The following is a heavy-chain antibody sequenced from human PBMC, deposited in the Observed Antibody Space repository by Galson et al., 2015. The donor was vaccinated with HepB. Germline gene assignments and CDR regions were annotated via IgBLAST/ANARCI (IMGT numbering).Heavy chain of an antibody. D-gene: IGHD6-19*01. CDR2: IYYSGST. CDR3: ARLTTGYSSGWLEL. CDR1: GGSISSSSYY. J-gene: IGHJ5*02. V-gene: IGHV4-39*01. Sequence: ETLSLTCTVSGGSISSSSYYWGWIRQPLGKGLEWIGSIYYSGSTYYNPSLKSRVTISVDTSKNQFSLKLSSVTAADTAVYYCARLTTGYSSGWLELWGQGTLVTVSS.